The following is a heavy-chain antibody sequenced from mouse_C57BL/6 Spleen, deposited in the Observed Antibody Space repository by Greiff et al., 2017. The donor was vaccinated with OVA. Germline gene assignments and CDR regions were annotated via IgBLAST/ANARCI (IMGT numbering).Heavy chain of an antibody. CDR2: IDPENGDT. D-gene: IGHD1-1*01. V-gene: IGHV14-4*01. CDR3: TPDYYGSSYAMDY. CDR1: GFNIKDDY. Sequence: EVQLQQSGAELVRPGASVKLSCTASGFNIKDDYMHWVKQRPEQGLEWIGWIDPENGDTEYASKFQGKATITADTSSNTAYLQLSSLTSEDTAVYYCTPDYYGSSYAMDYWGQGTSVTVSS. J-gene: IGHJ4*01.